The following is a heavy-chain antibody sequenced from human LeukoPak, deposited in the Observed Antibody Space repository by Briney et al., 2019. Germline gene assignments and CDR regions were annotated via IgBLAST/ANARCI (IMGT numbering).Heavy chain of an antibody. CDR3: ARDLEGVMVRGVNRYYYYYMDV. CDR1: GYSISSGYY. D-gene: IGHD3-10*01. V-gene: IGHV4-4*07. J-gene: IGHJ6*03. Sequence: TPSETLSLTCTVSGYSISSGYYWGWIRQPAGKGLEWIGRIYTSGSTNYNPSLKSRVTMSVDTSKNQFSLKLSSVTAADTAVYYCARDLEGVMVRGVNRYYYYYMDVWGKGTTVTISS. CDR2: IYTSGST.